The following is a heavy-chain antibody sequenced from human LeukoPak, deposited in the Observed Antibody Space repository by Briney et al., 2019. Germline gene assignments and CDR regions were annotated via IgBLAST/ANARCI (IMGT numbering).Heavy chain of an antibody. CDR1: GGSFSNYY. D-gene: IGHD1-7*01. CDR3: ARHGRNVGTWGAHFDY. Sequence: PSETLSLTCTVSGGSFSNYYWSWIRQPAGKGLEWIGRFYNSGSTNCNPSLKSRVTMSVDTSKNQFSLKLSSVTAADTAFYYCARHGRNVGTWGAHFDYWGQGTLVTVSS. V-gene: IGHV4-4*07. CDR2: FYNSGST. J-gene: IGHJ4*02.